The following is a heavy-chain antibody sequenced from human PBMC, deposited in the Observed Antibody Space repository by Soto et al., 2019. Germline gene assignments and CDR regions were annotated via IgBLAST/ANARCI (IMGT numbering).Heavy chain of an antibody. V-gene: IGHV3-23*01. J-gene: IGHJ3*02. CDR2: ISSSGGTT. Sequence: PGGSLRLSCVGSEFTFSNYAMNWVRQAPGEGPEWVSLISSSGGTTYYADSVKGRFSISRDNSKNTLYLQMNSLRVEDTAIYYCAKDIQGRGATTGDDAFDIWGQGTMVTV. CDR3: AKDIQGRGATTGDDAFDI. CDR1: EFTFSNYA. D-gene: IGHD1-1*01.